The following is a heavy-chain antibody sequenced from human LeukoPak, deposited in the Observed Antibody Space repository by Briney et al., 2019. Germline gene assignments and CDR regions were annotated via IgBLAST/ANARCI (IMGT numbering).Heavy chain of an antibody. CDR2: ISSSSSTI. CDR3: ARALWFGETFPAY. V-gene: IGHV3-48*01. CDR1: GLTISSYS. D-gene: IGHD3-10*01. Sequence: GGSLRLSCAASGLTISSYSMNWVRQAPGKGLQWVSYISSSSSTIYYADSVEGRFTISRDNAKNSLYLQMNSLRAEDTAVYYCARALWFGETFPAYWGQGTLVTVSS. J-gene: IGHJ4*02.